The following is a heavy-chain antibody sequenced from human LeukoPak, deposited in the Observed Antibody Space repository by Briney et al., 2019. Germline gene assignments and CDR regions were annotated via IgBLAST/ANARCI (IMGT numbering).Heavy chain of an antibody. CDR3: ARDKEWLAPFDY. CDR1: GDSLSSSSYY. D-gene: IGHD6-19*01. V-gene: IGHV4-39*07. J-gene: IGHJ4*02. CDR2: IFYSGST. Sequence: SETLSLTCTVSGDSLSSSSYYWGWLRQPPGRGREWIGSIFYSGSTYYNPSLKSRITISLDTAKNQFSLKLRSVTAADTAVYYCARDKEWLAPFDYWGQGTLVTVPS.